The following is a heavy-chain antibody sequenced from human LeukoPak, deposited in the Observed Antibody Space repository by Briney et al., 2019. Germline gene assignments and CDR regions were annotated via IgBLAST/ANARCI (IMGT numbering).Heavy chain of an antibody. CDR2: IIGSGGST. Sequence: GGSLRLSCAASGFTFSSYAMSWVRQAPGKGVGWVSAIIGSGGSTYYADSVKGRFTISRDNSKNTLYLQMNSLRAEDTAVYYCAKDDFSSGYSDFDYWGQGTLVTVSS. D-gene: IGHD3-3*01. CDR1: GFTFSSYA. CDR3: AKDDFSSGYSDFDY. V-gene: IGHV3-23*01. J-gene: IGHJ4*02.